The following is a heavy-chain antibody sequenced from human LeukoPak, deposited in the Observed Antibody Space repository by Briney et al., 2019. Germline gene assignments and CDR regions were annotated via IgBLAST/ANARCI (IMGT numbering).Heavy chain of an antibody. CDR3: ARLGDLYGDNGIHDY. CDR1: GYSFISYW. D-gene: IGHD4-17*01. J-gene: IGHJ4*02. CDR2: IYPGDSDT. V-gene: IGHV5-51*01. Sequence: GEALNISCKGSGYSFISYWIGWVRQMPGKGLERMGIIYPGDSDTRYSPSFQGQVTISADKSISTAYLQWSSLKASDTAMYYCARLGDLYGDNGIHDYWGQGTLVTVSS.